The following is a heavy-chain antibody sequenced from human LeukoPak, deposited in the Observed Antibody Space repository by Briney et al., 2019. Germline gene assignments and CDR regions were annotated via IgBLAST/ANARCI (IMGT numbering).Heavy chain of an antibody. CDR2: ISASGGST. CDR1: GFTFSGQA. V-gene: IGHV3-23*01. D-gene: IGHD5-24*01. Sequence: GGSLRLSCAASGFTFSGQAMSWVRQAPGKGLEWVSTISASGGSTYYADSVKGRFSISRDNSKTTLYVQMTSLRPDDPADYYCAKVPDGSPRGYWYFDLWGRGTLVTVSS. J-gene: IGHJ2*01. CDR3: AKVPDGSPRGYWYFDL.